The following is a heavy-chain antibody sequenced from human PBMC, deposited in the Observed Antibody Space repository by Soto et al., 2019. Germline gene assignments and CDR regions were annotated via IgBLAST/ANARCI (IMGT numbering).Heavy chain of an antibody. CDR3: ARRPYCISTSCYANWFDP. D-gene: IGHD2-2*01. Sequence: VGSLRLSCAASGFTFSSYSMNWVRQAPGKGLEWVSYISSSSSTIYYADSVKGRFTISRDNAKNSQYLQMNSLRDEDTAVYYCARRPYCISTSCYANWFDPWGQGTLVTVSS. J-gene: IGHJ5*02. V-gene: IGHV3-48*02. CDR2: ISSSSSTI. CDR1: GFTFSSYS.